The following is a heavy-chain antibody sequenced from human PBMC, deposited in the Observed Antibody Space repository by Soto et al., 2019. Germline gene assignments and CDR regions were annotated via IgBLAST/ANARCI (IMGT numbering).Heavy chain of an antibody. J-gene: IGHJ4*01. V-gene: IGHV3-20*04. D-gene: IGHD4-17*01. CDR3: ARDDSSAEYADYGTFDS. Sequence: PGGSLRLSCAASGFTVDDYGMSWVRQAPGKGLEGVSGINWNGGSIGYADSVRGRFTISRDNAKNSLYLQMNSLRADDTALYYCARDDSSAEYADYGTFDSWGRGTLVTVSS. CDR2: INWNGGSI. CDR1: GFTVDDYG.